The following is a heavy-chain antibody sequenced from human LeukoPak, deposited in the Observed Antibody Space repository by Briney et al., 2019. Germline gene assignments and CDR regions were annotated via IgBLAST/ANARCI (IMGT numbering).Heavy chain of an antibody. CDR1: GFTFSSYG. J-gene: IGHJ4*02. V-gene: IGHV3-30*02. D-gene: IGHD3-10*01. CDR3: ARVRVGAYDFEY. Sequence: GGSLRLSCAASGFTFSSYGMHWVRQAPGKGLEWVAFTWYDGSNKYYADSVKGRFTISRDNSKNTLYLQMNSLRAEDTAVYYCARVRVGAYDFEYWGQGTLVTVSS. CDR2: TWYDGSNK.